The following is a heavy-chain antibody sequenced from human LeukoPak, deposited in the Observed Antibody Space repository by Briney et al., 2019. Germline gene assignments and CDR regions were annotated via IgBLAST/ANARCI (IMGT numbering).Heavy chain of an antibody. Sequence: PSETLSLTCTVSGGSISSSSYYWGWIRQPPGKGLEWIGSIYYSGSTYYNPSLKSRVTISVDTSKNQFSLKLNSVTAADTAVYYCARHTPDNRRNGVDVWGQGTTVTVSS. D-gene: IGHD2-2*02. CDR1: GGSISSSSYY. CDR2: IYYSGST. J-gene: IGHJ6*02. CDR3: ARHTPDNRRNGVDV. V-gene: IGHV4-39*07.